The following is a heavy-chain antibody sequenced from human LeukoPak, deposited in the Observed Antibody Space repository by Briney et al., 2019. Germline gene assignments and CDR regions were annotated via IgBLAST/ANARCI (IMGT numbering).Heavy chain of an antibody. J-gene: IGHJ4*02. Sequence: SETLSLTCTVSGGSISSSSYYWGWIRQPPGKGLEWIGSIYYSGSTYYNPSLKSRVTISVDTSKNQFSLKLSSVTAADTAVYYCARRRGAGYSSSWYTEELDYWGQGTLVTVSS. CDR2: IYYSGST. V-gene: IGHV4-39*01. CDR3: ARRRGAGYSSSWYTEELDY. CDR1: GGSISSSSYY. D-gene: IGHD6-13*01.